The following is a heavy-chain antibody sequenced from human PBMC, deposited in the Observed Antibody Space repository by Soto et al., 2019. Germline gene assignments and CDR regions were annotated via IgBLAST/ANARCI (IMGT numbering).Heavy chain of an antibody. CDR2: IYYSGST. D-gene: IGHD3-3*01. J-gene: IGHJ5*02. V-gene: IGHV4-59*01. Sequence: TLSLTCTVSGGSISSYYWSWIRQPPGKGLEWIGYIYYSGSTNYNPSLKSRVTISVDTSKNQFSLKLSSVTAADTAVYYCAATYYDFWSGYKSGPLRFDPWGQGTLVTVSS. CDR1: GGSISSYY. CDR3: AATYYDFWSGYKSGPLRFDP.